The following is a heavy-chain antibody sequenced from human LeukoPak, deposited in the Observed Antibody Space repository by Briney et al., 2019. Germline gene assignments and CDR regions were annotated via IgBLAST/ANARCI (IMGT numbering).Heavy chain of an antibody. CDR2: ISSSSSYI. CDR1: GFTFSSYS. V-gene: IGHV3-21*04. CDR3: AMITMIVVDPNDFDY. J-gene: IGHJ4*02. Sequence: GGSLRLSCAASGFTFSSYSMNWVRQAPGKGLEWVSSISSSSSYIYYADSVKGRFTISRDNAKNSLYLQMNSLRAEDTAVYYCAMITMIVVDPNDFDYWGQGTLVTVSS. D-gene: IGHD3-22*01.